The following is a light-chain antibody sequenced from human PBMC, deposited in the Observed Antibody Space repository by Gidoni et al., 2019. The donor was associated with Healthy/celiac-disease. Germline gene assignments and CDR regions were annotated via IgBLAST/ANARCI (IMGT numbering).Light chain of an antibody. V-gene: IGKV3-20*01. Sequence: EILLTQPPGTLSLSPGERATLSCRASQSVSSSYLAWYQQKPGQAPRLLIYGASSRATGIPDRFSGSGSGTDFTLTISRLEPEDFAVYYCQQYGSSYTFGQGTKLEIK. CDR3: QQYGSSYT. J-gene: IGKJ2*01. CDR1: QSVSSSY. CDR2: GAS.